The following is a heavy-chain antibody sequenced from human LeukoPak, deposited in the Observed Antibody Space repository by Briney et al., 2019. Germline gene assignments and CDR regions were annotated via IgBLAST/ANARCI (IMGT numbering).Heavy chain of an antibody. CDR2: ISRSSDTI. CDR3: ASGMRVGPNI. Sequence: GSLRLSFAASGFTFGPYTMNWVRLAPGKGLEWVSYISRSSDTIYYADSVKGRFTMSRDNAKNSLYLQMNSLRAEDTDVYHCASGMRVGPNIWGEGTLVTVSS. D-gene: IGHD1-26*01. J-gene: IGHJ4*02. CDR1: GFTFGPYT. V-gene: IGHV3-48*04.